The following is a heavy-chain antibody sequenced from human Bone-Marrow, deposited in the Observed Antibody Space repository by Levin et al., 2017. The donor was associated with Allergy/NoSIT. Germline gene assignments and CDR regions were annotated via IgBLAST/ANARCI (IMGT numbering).Heavy chain of an antibody. CDR1: GGSFSGYY. J-gene: IGHJ4*02. D-gene: IGHD3-10*01. CDR2: INHSGST. V-gene: IGHV4-34*01. CDR3: ARGNPHTEMVRGVISYYFDY. Sequence: SETLSLTCAVYGGSFSGYYWSWIRQPPGKGLEWIGEINHSGSTNYNPSLKSRVTISVDTSKNQFSLKLSSVTAADTAVYYCARGNPHTEMVRGVISYYFDYWGQGTLVTVSS.